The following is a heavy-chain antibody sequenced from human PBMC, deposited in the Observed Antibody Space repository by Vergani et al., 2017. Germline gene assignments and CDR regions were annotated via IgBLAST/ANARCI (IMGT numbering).Heavy chain of an antibody. Sequence: QVQLVESGGGVVQPGRSLRLSCAASGFTFSSYGMHWVRQAPGKGLEWVAVISYDGSNKYYADSVKGRFTISRDNSKNTLYLQMNSLRAEDTAVYYCAKGSIAAAGPFDYWGQGTLVTVSS. CDR3: AKGSIAAAGPFDY. V-gene: IGHV3-30*18. J-gene: IGHJ4*02. CDR1: GFTFSSYG. D-gene: IGHD6-13*01. CDR2: ISYDGSNK.